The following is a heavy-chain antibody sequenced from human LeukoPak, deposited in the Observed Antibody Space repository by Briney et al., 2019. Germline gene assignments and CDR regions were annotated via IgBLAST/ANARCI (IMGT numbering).Heavy chain of an antibody. Sequence: SETLSLTCTVSGGSISSGSYYWSWIRQPAGKGLEWIGRIYTSGSTNYNPSLKSRVTISVDTSKNQFSLKLSSVTAADTAVYYCARDFLEWLSRKDAFDIWGQGTMVTVSS. D-gene: IGHD3-3*01. CDR2: IYTSGST. V-gene: IGHV4-61*02. CDR3: ARDFLEWLSRKDAFDI. J-gene: IGHJ3*02. CDR1: GGSISSGSYY.